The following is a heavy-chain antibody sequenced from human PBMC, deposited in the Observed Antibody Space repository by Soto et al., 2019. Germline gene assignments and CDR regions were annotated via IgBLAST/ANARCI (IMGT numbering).Heavy chain of an antibody. CDR1: GFTFSSYG. CDR2: LAHHATYT. Sequence: QVQLVESGGGVVQPGRSLRLSCAASGFTFSSYGLHWVRQAPGKGLEWVAGLAHHATYTSYADNVKVRITVSNDNGKRNLNLHRNKVKDEDMSDYFCARVITVADGSGFDPWGQGTVVTVS. V-gene: IGHV3-30*03. D-gene: IGHD1-26*01. J-gene: IGHJ5*01. CDR3: ARVITVADGSGFDP.